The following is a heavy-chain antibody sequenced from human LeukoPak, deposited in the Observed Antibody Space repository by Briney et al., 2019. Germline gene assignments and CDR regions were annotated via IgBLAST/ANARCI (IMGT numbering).Heavy chain of an antibody. J-gene: IGHJ3*02. CDR1: GFTFSSYA. Sequence: GGSLRLSCAASGFTFSSYAMTWVRQAPGKGLEWVSSISGSGGSTQYAASVQGRFTISRDNSKNTLYLQMNSLRAEDTAVYYCAKDPNGDYIGTFDIWGQGTMVTVSS. V-gene: IGHV3-23*01. CDR2: ISGSGGST. CDR3: AKDPNGDYIGTFDI. D-gene: IGHD4-17*01.